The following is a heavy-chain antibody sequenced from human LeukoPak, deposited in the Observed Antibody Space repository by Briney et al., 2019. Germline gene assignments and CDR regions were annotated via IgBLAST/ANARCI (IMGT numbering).Heavy chain of an antibody. J-gene: IGHJ4*02. CDR3: AKDQLTTVTTSFDY. Sequence: GGSLRLSCAASGFTFSNYAMSWVRQAPGKGLEWVSAISVSDVTPYYADSVKGRFTISRYNPKNTLYLQMNSLRAEDTAVYYCAKDQLTTVTTSFDYWGQGTLVTVSS. D-gene: IGHD4-11*01. V-gene: IGHV3-23*01. CDR2: ISVSDVTP. CDR1: GFTFSNYA.